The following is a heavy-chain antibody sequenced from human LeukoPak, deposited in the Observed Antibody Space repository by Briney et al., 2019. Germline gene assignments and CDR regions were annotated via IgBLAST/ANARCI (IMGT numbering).Heavy chain of an antibody. CDR2: IYYSGST. D-gene: IGHD6-19*01. CDR1: GGSISSYY. V-gene: IGHV4-59*01. CDR3: ARAPYSSGWYDWFDP. Sequence: PSETLSLTCTVSGGSISSYYWSWIRQPPGKGLEWIGYIYYSGSTNYNPSLKSRVTISVDTSKNQFSLKLSSVTAADTAVYYCARAPYSSGWYDWFDPWGQGTLVTVSS. J-gene: IGHJ5*02.